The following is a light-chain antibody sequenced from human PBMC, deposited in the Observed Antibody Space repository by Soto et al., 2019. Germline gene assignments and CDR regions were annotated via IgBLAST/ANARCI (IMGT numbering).Light chain of an antibody. CDR1: GNDVGAYNY. CDR2: DVS. Sequence: QSVLTQPRSVSGSPGQSVFISCTGTGNDVGAYNYVSWYQQHPGKAPKLVIYDVSKRPSGVPARFSGSKSGNTASLTISGLQAEDEADYFCCSYAVRDTCVVFGTGTKVTVL. J-gene: IGLJ1*01. V-gene: IGLV2-11*01. CDR3: CSYAVRDTCVV.